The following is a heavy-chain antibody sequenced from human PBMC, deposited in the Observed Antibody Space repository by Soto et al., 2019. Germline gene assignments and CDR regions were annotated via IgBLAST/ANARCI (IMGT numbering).Heavy chain of an antibody. D-gene: IGHD6-13*01. CDR1: GFTFSSYA. J-gene: IGHJ4*02. CDR3: AKTLLSTSWYGLHDY. CDR2: ISGSGGRT. V-gene: IGHV3-23*01. Sequence: HPGGSLRLSCAASGFTFSSYAMSWVRQAPNKGLEWLSTISGSGGRTYYADSAKGRFTISRDNSRNTLHLQMNSLRVEDTAVYYCAKTLLSTSWYGLHDYVSQGTLVTVSS.